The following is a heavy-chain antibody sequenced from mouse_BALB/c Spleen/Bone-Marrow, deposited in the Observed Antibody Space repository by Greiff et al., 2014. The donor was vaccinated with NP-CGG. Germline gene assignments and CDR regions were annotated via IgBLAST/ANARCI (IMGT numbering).Heavy chain of an antibody. D-gene: IGHD2-1*01. J-gene: IGHJ3*01. Sequence: EVKLQESGAELVKPGASVKLSCTASGFNIKDSYLHRVKQRPEQGLDWIGRIDPAKGNTNYDPKFQGKATITADTSSNTAYLQLSSLTSEDTAVYFCARNYPFAYWGQGTLVTVSA. CDR3: ARNYPFAY. V-gene: IGHV14-3*02. CDR1: GFNIKDSY. CDR2: IDPAKGNT.